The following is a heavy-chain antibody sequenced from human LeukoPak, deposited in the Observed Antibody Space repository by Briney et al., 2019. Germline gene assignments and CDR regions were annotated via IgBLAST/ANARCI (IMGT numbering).Heavy chain of an antibody. CDR1: GFTFSSYA. CDR2: ISGSGDST. CDR3: AKMVGSSGWYFDY. V-gene: IGHV3-23*01. Sequence: GGSLRLSCAASGFTFSSYAMNWVRQAPGKGLEWVSGISGSGDSTYYADSVKGRFTLSRDNSKNTIYLQMNSLRAEDTAVYCCAKMVGSSGWYFDYWGQGTLVTVSS. D-gene: IGHD6-19*01. J-gene: IGHJ4*02.